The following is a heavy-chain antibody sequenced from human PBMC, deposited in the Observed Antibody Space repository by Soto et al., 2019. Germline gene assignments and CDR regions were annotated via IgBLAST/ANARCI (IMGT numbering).Heavy chain of an antibody. CDR2: SYSGDSR. J-gene: IGHJ3*02. CDR3: AKIPCREYCSNTPTAFGI. V-gene: IGHV3-66*01. D-gene: IGHD2-2*01. CDR1: GFTVNINY. Sequence: GGCLRLSCAASGFTVNINYMSWVRQAPGKGLEWVSASYSGDSRYQAESVEGRFTISADNSKNILYLQMNSLRVEDTAVYYCAKIPCREYCSNTPTAFGIWGQGTMVTVSS.